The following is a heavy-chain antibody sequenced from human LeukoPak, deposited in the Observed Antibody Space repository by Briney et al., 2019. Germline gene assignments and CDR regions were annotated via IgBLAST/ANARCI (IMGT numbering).Heavy chain of an antibody. CDR1: GGSISSSN. Sequence: PSGTLSLTCAVSGGSISSSNWWSWVRQAPGKGLEWVSAISGSGGSTYYADSVKGRFTISRDNSKNTLYLQMNSLRAEDTAVYYCAKAGSYYDSSGDFDYWGQGTLVTVSS. V-gene: IGHV3-23*01. CDR2: ISGSGGST. D-gene: IGHD3-22*01. CDR3: AKAGSYYDSSGDFDY. J-gene: IGHJ4*02.